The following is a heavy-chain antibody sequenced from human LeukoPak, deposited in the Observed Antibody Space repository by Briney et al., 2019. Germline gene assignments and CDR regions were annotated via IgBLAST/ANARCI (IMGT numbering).Heavy chain of an antibody. J-gene: IGHJ4*02. CDR1: GFTFSSYG. V-gene: IGHV3-30*18. D-gene: IGHD3-10*01. Sequence: PGRSLRLPCAASGFTFSSYGMHWVRQAPGKGLEWVAVISYDGSNKYYADSVKGRFTISRDNSKNTLYLQMNSLRAEDTAVYYCAKVTMVRGVTQSGDYWGQGTLVTVSS. CDR3: AKVTMVRGVTQSGDY. CDR2: ISYDGSNK.